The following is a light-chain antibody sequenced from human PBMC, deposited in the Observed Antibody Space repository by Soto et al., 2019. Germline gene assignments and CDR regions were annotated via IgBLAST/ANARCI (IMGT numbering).Light chain of an antibody. J-gene: IGKJ4*01. CDR3: QQRSNWPPLT. V-gene: IGKV3-11*01. Sequence: EVVLTQSPATLSLSPGERATLSCRASQSVSSFLAWYQQKPGQAPRLLIYDASNRAPGIPARFSGSGSGTDFTLTISSLEPEDFAVYYCQQRSNWPPLTVGGGTKVEIK. CDR2: DAS. CDR1: QSVSSF.